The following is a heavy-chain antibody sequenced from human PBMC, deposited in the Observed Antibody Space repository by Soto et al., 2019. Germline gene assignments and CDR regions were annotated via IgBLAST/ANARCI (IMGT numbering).Heavy chain of an antibody. Sequence: GGSLRLSCEVSGLTFSNFAMSWVRQAPGKGLEWASAIGGSSGTTFYADSVKGRFTISKDYAKNMLYLQMNSLRAEDTAVYYCAKFKGFNWNYVLDYWGQGVPVTVSS. CDR1: GLTFSNFA. CDR2: IGGSSGTT. J-gene: IGHJ4*02. CDR3: AKFKGFNWNYVLDY. V-gene: IGHV3-23*01. D-gene: IGHD1-7*01.